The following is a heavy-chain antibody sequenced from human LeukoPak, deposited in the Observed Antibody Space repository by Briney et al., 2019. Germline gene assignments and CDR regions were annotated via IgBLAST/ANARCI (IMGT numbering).Heavy chain of an antibody. CDR3: ARGIVVVPAAIDY. Sequence: SETLSLTCTVSGGSISSYYWSWIRQPPGKGLEWIAYISDIGSINYNPSLKSRVTISVDTSKNQFSLKLSSVTAADTAVYYCARGIVVVPAAIDYWGQGTLVTVSS. J-gene: IGHJ4*02. CDR1: GGSISSYY. V-gene: IGHV4-59*12. CDR2: ISDIGSI. D-gene: IGHD2-2*01.